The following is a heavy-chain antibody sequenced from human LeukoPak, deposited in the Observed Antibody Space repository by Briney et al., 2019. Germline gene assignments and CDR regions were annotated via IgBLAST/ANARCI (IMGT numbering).Heavy chain of an antibody. CDR3: ARGNRGSDIYGSGSYYKGRWFDP. J-gene: IGHJ5*02. D-gene: IGHD3-10*01. CDR1: GGSFSGYY. Sequence: SETLSLTCAVYGGSFSGYYWSWIRQPPGKGLEWIGEINHSGSTNYNPSLKSRVTISVDTFKNQFSLKLSSVTAADTAVYYCARGNRGSDIYGSGSYYKGRWFDPWGQGTLVTVSS. CDR2: INHSGST. V-gene: IGHV4-34*01.